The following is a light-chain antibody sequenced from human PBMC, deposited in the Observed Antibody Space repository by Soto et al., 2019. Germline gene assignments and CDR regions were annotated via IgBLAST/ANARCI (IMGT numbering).Light chain of an antibody. CDR1: QSVSTY. CDR2: DAS. Sequence: EIVLTQSPATLSLSPGERATLSCRASQSVSTYLAWYQQQPGQAPRLLIYDASNRATGIPARFSGSGSGTDVTLTISSLEPEDFEVYYCQQRSNWPLTFGPGTNVDF. V-gene: IGKV3-11*01. J-gene: IGKJ3*01. CDR3: QQRSNWPLT.